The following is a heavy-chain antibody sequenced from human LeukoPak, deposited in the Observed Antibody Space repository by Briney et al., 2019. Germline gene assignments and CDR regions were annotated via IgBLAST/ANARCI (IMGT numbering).Heavy chain of an antibody. CDR1: GFTFSSYW. D-gene: IGHD5-18*01. CDR2: ISGNGGST. CDR3: AKDWDTAMVLPFDY. Sequence: GGSLRLSCAASGFTFSSYWMSWVCQAPGKGLEWVSAISGNGGSTYYVDSVKGRFTISRDNSKNTLYLQMNSLRAEDTAVYYCAKDWDTAMVLPFDYWGQGTLVTVSS. J-gene: IGHJ4*02. V-gene: IGHV3-23*01.